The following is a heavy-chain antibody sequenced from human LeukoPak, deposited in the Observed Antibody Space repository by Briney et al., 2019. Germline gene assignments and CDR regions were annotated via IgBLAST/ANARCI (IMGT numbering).Heavy chain of an antibody. CDR2: IYYSGST. D-gene: IGHD6-19*01. Sequence: SETLSLTCTVSGGSISSSRYYWGWIRQPPGKGLEWIGSIYYSGSTYYNPSLKSRVTISVDTSKNQFSLKLSSVTAADTAVYYCARQFPSSGWYNYWGQGTLVTVSS. CDR1: GGSISSSRYY. CDR3: ARQFPSSGWYNY. V-gene: IGHV4-39*01. J-gene: IGHJ4*02.